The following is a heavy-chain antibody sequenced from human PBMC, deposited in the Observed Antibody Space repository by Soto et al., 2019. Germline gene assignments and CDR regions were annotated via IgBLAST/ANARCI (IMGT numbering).Heavy chain of an antibody. CDR3: ARAGTYYDILTGYRTAYYYYYMDV. J-gene: IGHJ6*03. V-gene: IGHV1-69*13. D-gene: IGHD3-9*01. CDR1: GGTFSSYA. CDR2: IIPIFGTA. Sequence: SVKVSCKASGGTFSSYAISWVRQAPGQGLEWMGGIIPIFGTANYAQKFQGRVTITADESTSTAYMELSSLRSEDTAVYYCARAGTYYDILTGYRTAYYYYYMDVWGKGTTVTVSS.